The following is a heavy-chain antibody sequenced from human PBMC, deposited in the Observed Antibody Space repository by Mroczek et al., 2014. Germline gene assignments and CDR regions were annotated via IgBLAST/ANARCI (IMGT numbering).Heavy chain of an antibody. CDR1: GYTFTSYD. Sequence: QVQLVQSGAEVKKPGASVKVSCKASGYTFTSYDINWVRQATGQGLEWMGWMNPNSGNTGYAQKFQGRVTMTRNTSISTYMELSSLRSEDTAVYYCASLGDYGGNSEGGDAFDIWGQGTMVTVSS. D-gene: IGHD4-23*01. J-gene: IGHJ3*02. CDR3: ASLGDYGGNSEGGDAFDI. CDR2: MNPNSGNT. V-gene: IGHV1-8*01.